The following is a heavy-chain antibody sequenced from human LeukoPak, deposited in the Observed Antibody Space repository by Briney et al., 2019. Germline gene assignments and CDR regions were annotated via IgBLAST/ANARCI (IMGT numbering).Heavy chain of an antibody. V-gene: IGHV3-23*01. Sequence: GRSLRLSCEGSGLSFSSYAMSWVRQAPGKGLEWVSGISGNCGKTYYADSVKGRLTISRDNSKNTLYLQMNSLRVDDTAAYYCAKLYYDYVWGSYRYYFFDSWGQGTLVTVSS. CDR3: AKLYYDYVWGSYRYYFFDS. CDR2: ISGNCGKT. CDR1: GLSFSSYA. D-gene: IGHD3-16*02. J-gene: IGHJ4*02.